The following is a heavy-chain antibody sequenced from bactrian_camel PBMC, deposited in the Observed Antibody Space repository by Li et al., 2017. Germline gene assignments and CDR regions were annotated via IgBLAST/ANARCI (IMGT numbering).Heavy chain of an antibody. V-gene: IGHV3S1*01. J-gene: IGHJ4*01. CDR1: GNPVLHYW. CDR2: IYTGANRV. CDR3: AHSPWWLREDVWYNRVHYQT. D-gene: IGHD6*01. Sequence: HVQLVESGGGSVQAGGSLRLSCVAPGNPVLHYWSWFRQAPGQAREGVAAIYTGANRVYYDDSVKDRFTISQDFAKNTVYLQMNSLKPEDTAMYYCAHSPWWLREDVWYNRVHYQTWGQGTQVTVS.